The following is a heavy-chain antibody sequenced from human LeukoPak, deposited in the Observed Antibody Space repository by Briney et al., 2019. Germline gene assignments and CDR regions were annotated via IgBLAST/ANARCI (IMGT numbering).Heavy chain of an antibody. CDR1: GFTFSSYS. J-gene: IGHJ5*02. CDR3: ATLTAANNWFDP. CDR2: ISSSSSYI. Sequence: GGSLRLSCAASGFTFSSYSMNWVRQAPGKGLEWVSSISSSSSYIYYADSVKGRFTISRDNAKNSLYLQMNSLRAEDTAVYYCATLTAANNWFDPWGQGTLATVSS. V-gene: IGHV3-21*01. D-gene: IGHD6-25*01.